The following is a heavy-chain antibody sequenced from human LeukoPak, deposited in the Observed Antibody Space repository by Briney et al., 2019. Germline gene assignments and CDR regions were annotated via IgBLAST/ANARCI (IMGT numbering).Heavy chain of an antibody. D-gene: IGHD3-16*02. J-gene: IGHJ4*02. V-gene: IGHV4-61*02. Sequence: SETLSLTCTVSGGSITFGSYYWTWIRQPAGKGLEWIGRIYTSGRTFYNPSLKSRVTISMDTSMNQFYPRLNSVTAADTAVYYCARARVIPASFDDWGQGALVTVSS. CDR3: ARARVIPASFDD. CDR1: GGSITFGSYY. CDR2: IYTSGRT.